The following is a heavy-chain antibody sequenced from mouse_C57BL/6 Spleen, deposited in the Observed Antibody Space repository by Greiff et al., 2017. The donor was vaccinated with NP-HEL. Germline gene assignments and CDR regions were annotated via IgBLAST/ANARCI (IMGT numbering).Heavy chain of an antibody. CDR3: ARRGFTVVFDY. D-gene: IGHD1-1*01. J-gene: IGHJ2*01. CDR2: IDPSDSET. Sequence: QVHVKQSGAELVRPGSSVKLSCKASGYTFTSYWMHWVKQRPIQGLEWIGNIDPSDSETHYNQKFKDKATLTVDKSSSTAYMQLSSLTSEDSAVYYCARRGFTVVFDYWGQGTTLTVSS. CDR1: GYTFTSYW. V-gene: IGHV1-52*01.